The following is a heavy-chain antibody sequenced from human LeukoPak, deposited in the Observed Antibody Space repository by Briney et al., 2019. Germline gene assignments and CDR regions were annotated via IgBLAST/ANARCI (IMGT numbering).Heavy chain of an antibody. CDR1: GFTFTNAW. J-gene: IGHJ4*02. V-gene: IGHV3-30*03. D-gene: IGHD3-16*02. CDR3: ASMISLTFLDY. Sequence: GGSLRLSCVDSGFTFTNAWMSWVRQAPGKGLEWVAVISYDGSNKYYADSVKGRFTISRDNSKNTLYLQMNSLRAEDTAVYYCASMISLTFLDYWGQGTLVTVSS. CDR2: ISYDGSNK.